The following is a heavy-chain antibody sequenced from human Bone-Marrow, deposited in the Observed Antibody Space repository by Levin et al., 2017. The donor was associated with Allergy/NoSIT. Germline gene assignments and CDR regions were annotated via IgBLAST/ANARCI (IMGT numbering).Heavy chain of an antibody. Sequence: PGGSLRLSCAASGFNFASYGMNWVRQAPGKGLEWVSSISGTGRHIYLADSLKGRFTISRDNAKNSLSLQMNNLRVEDTAVYYCVKDEGPFSSSFAFDCWGQGALVTVSS. D-gene: IGHD2-2*01. J-gene: IGHJ4*02. CDR1: GFNFASYG. V-gene: IGHV3-21*01. CDR3: VKDEGPFSSSFAFDC. CDR2: ISGTGRHI.